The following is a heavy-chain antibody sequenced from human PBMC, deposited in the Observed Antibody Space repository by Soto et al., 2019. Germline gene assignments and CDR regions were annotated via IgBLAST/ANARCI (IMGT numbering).Heavy chain of an antibody. CDR2: FDPEDGET. Sequence: ASVKVSCKVSGYTLTELSMHWVRQAPGKGLEWMGGFDPEDGETIYAQKFQGRVTMTEDTSTDTAYMELSSLRSEDTAVYYCARVSYYDSSGPSRGHNWFDPWGQGTLVTVSS. D-gene: IGHD3-22*01. CDR3: ARVSYYDSSGPSRGHNWFDP. V-gene: IGHV1-24*01. J-gene: IGHJ5*02. CDR1: GYTLTELS.